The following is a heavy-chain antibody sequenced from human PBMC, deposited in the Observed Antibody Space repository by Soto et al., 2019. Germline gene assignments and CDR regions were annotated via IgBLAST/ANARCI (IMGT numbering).Heavy chain of an antibody. J-gene: IGHJ4*02. D-gene: IGHD2-8*01. Sequence: QVQLVESGGGVVQPGRSLRLSCAASGFTFNSYGMHWVRQAPGKGLEWVALISYDGSNKYYADSVKGRFTISRDNSKNTLYLQMNSLRAEDTAVYYCANVIGQGTIPDYWGQGTLVNVSS. V-gene: IGHV3-30*18. CDR3: ANVIGQGTIPDY. CDR1: GFTFNSYG. CDR2: ISYDGSNK.